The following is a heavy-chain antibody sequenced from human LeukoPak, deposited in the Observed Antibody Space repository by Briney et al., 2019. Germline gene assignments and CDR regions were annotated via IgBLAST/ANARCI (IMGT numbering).Heavy chain of an antibody. CDR3: ARTVGSGGSWTDYYYYYYGMDV. CDR2: FGTRSTSI. V-gene: IGHV3-21*01. CDR1: GFTFSTYA. D-gene: IGHD2-15*01. Sequence: GGSLRLSCAASGFTFSTYAMNWVRQAPGKGLEWVSSFGTRSTSIYYAHSVTGRFIISRDNAKNSLYLQMNSLRAEDTAVYYCARTVGSGGSWTDYYYYYYGMDVWGQGTTVTVSS. J-gene: IGHJ6*02.